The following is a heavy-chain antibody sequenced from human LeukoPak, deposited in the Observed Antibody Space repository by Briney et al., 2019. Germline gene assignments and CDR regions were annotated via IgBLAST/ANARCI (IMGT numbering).Heavy chain of an antibody. J-gene: IGHJ4*02. CDR1: GFTFSSYA. D-gene: IGHD3-9*01. V-gene: IGHV3-23*01. CDR2: ISGTGGST. Sequence: PGGSLRLSCAASGFTFSSYAMSRVRQAPGKGLEWVSGISGTGGSTYYADSVKGRFTISRDNSKNTLYLQMNSLRAEDTAVYYCANVDSTGRGYWGQGTLVTVSS. CDR3: ANVDSTGRGY.